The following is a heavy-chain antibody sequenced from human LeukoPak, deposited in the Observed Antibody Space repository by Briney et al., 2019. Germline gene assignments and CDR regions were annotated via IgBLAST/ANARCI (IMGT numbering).Heavy chain of an antibody. J-gene: IGHJ4*02. D-gene: IGHD4-23*01. CDR2: IYSSGDT. CDR3: ARDVGSGGGNFPTYHFDF. V-gene: IGHV4-4*07. Sequence: SETLSLTCTVSGGSISSYYWDWIRQPAGKGLEWIGRIYSSGDTNYNPSLKSRVTMSVDTSKNQFSLRLSSLTAADTAVYYCARDVGSGGGNFPTYHFDFWGQGTLVTVSS. CDR1: GGSISSYY.